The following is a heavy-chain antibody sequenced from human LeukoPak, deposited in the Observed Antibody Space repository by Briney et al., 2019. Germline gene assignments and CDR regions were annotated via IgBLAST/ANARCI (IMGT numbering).Heavy chain of an antibody. V-gene: IGHV4-4*07. CDR3: ASVEEGTVDVFDI. CDR1: GGSVTNYY. D-gene: IGHD1-7*01. J-gene: IGHJ3*02. Sequence: SETLSLTCTVSGGSVTNYYWSWIRQPAGKGLEWIARIYTGGSTTYHRSLNGRATMSVDQSQNHFSLKLTSVTGADKAIYYCASVEEGTVDVFDIWGQGTMVTVSS. CDR2: IYTGGST.